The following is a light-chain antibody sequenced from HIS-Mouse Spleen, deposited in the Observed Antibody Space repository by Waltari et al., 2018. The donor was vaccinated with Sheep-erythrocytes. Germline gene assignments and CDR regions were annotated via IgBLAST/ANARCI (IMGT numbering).Light chain of an antibody. Sequence: QSALTQPRSVSGSPGQSVTISCTGTSSDVGGYNYVSWYQQHPGKAPKLMIYDVSKRPSGGPDRFSGSKPGNTASLTISGLQAEDEADYYCCSYAGSYNHVFATGTKVTVL. J-gene: IGLJ1*01. V-gene: IGLV2-11*01. CDR3: CSYAGSYNHV. CDR1: SSDVGGYNY. CDR2: DVS.